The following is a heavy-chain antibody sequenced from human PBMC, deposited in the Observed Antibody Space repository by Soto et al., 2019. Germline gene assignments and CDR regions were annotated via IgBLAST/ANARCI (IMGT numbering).Heavy chain of an antibody. CDR1: GYSFTSYW. CDR3: ARHRIPRTTTCGVVTQRPRKGHTSYGMDV. Sequence: LKISCKGSGYSFTSYWIGWVRQMPGKGLEWMGIIYPGDSDTRYSPSFQGQVTISADKSISTAYLQWSSLKASDTAMYYCARHRIPRTTTCGVVTQRPRKGHTSYGMDVWGQWTTVPVSP. D-gene: IGHD3-3*01. J-gene: IGHJ6*01. V-gene: IGHV5-51*01. CDR2: IYPGDSDT.